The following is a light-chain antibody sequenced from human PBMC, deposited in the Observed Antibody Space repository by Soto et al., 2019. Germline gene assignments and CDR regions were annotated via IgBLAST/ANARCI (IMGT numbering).Light chain of an antibody. V-gene: IGLV2-14*03. CDR1: SSDVGGYNY. CDR2: DVT. J-gene: IGLJ1*01. CDR3: SSYTTSNTRQIV. Sequence: QSALTQPASVSGSPGQSITISCTGTSSDVGGYNYVSWYQHHPGKAPKLIIYDVTNRPSGVSNHFSGSKSGNTASLTISGLQPEDEADYYCSSYTTSNTRQIVFGTG.